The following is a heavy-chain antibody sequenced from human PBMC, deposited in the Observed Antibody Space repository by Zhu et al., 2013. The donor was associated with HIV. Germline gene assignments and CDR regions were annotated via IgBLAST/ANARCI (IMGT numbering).Heavy chain of an antibody. CDR2: INPSGGSS. CDR1: GYTFSDYY. CDR3: ARAQGGDIVLMVYAMNWFDP. J-gene: IGHJ5*02. V-gene: IGHV1-46*01. Sequence: QVHLVQSGTEVKKPGASVKISCKTSGYTFSDYYIHWVRQAPGQGLQWLGMINPSGGSSIYGQGFQGQLTLAVDTSTTTSFMVLTSLKSDDTAVYYCARAQGGDIVLMVYAMNWFDPWGQGTLVTVSS. D-gene: IGHD2-8*01.